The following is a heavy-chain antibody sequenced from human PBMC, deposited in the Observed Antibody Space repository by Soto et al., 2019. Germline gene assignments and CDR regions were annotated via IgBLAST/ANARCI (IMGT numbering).Heavy chain of an antibody. CDR2: IIPIFGTA. V-gene: IGHV1-69*01. CDR1: GGTFSSYA. J-gene: IGHJ4*02. CDR3: ASGSSTSLPYYFDY. D-gene: IGHD2-2*01. Sequence: QVQLVQSGAEVKKPGSSVKVSCKASGGTFSSYAISWVRQAPGQGLEWMGGIIPIFGTANYALKFQGRVTITADESTSTAYMELSSLRSEDTAVYYCASGSSTSLPYYFDYWGQGTLVTVSS.